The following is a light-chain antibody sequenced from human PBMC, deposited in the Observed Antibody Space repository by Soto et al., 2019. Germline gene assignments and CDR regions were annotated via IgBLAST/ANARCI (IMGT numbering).Light chain of an antibody. J-gene: IGKJ5*01. CDR3: QQRSNWPPVIT. V-gene: IGKV3-11*01. CDR1: QSFSSY. Sequence: EIVLTQSPATLSLSPGERGTLSCRASQSFSSYLAWYQQKPGQAPRLLIYDASKRATGIPARFSGRGSGTDFTLTISSLELEDFVVYYCQQRSNWPPVITFGQGTRLEIK. CDR2: DAS.